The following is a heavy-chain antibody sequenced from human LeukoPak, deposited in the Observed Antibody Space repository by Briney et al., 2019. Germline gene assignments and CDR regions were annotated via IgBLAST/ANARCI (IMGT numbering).Heavy chain of an antibody. CDR3: AKGSIAAAGKNYFDY. J-gene: IGHJ4*02. CDR1: GFTFSSYG. CDR2: IRYDGSNK. V-gene: IGHV3-30*02. Sequence: GGSLRLSCAASGFTFSSYGMHWVRQAPGKGLEWVAFIRYDGSNKYYADSVKGRFTISRDNSKNTLYLQMNSLRAEDTAVYYCAKGSIAAAGKNYFDYWGQGTLVTVSS. D-gene: IGHD6-13*01.